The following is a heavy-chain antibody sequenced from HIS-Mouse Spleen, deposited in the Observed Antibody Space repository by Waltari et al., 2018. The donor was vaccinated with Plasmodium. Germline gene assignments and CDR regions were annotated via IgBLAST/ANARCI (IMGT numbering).Heavy chain of an antibody. D-gene: IGHD1-26*01. J-gene: IGHJ5*02. CDR3: ARWVGNWFDP. CDR1: GGSISSGGYY. Sequence: QVQLQASGPGLVKPSQTLSLTCTVSGGSISSGGYYWSWIRQPPGKGLEWIGYIYYSGGTYSNPSIKIRVTISVDTSKNQFFLKRGSGTAADTAVYYCARWVGNWFDPWGQGTLVTVSS. V-gene: IGHV4-31*03. CDR2: IYYSGGT.